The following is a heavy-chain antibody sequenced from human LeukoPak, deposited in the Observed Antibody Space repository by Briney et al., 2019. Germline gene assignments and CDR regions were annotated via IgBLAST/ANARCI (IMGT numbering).Heavy chain of an antibody. D-gene: IGHD6-19*01. CDR3: ARERLQYSSARSGYYGMDV. V-gene: IGHV3-7*01. CDR2: IKQDGSDK. Sequence: GGSLRLSCAASGFTFSSYWMSWVRQAPGKGPEWVANIKQDGSDKYYVDSVKGRFTISRDNAKNSLYLQMNNLRAEDTAVYYCARERLQYSSARSGYYGMDVWGRGTTVTVSS. J-gene: IGHJ6*02. CDR1: GFTFSSYW.